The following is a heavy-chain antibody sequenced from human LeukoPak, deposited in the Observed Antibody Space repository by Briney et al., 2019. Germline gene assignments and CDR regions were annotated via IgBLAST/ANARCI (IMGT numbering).Heavy chain of an antibody. D-gene: IGHD5-24*01. J-gene: IGHJ6*03. V-gene: IGHV3-33*06. CDR3: AKDGDAYIEYYYYYMDV. Sequence: PGRSLRLSCVSSGFTFSNYGMHWVRQAPGKGLEWLALIWHDGSNKYYADSVRGRVTISRDNSKNTLYLQLNSLTAEDSGIYYCAKDGDAYIEYYYYYMDVWGKGTTVTVSS. CDR1: GFTFSNYG. CDR2: IWHDGSNK.